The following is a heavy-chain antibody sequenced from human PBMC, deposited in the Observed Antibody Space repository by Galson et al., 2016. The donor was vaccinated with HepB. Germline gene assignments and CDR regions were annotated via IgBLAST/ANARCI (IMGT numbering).Heavy chain of an antibody. Sequence: SLRLSCAASGFTLTSYAMSWVRQAPGKGLEWVSGISGSGGSTNYAASVKGRFALSRDNSKNTLYLQMNKLSPDDTGLYYCAKDGAYRSTWNTRVIHGFHNWGQGTVVTASS. D-gene: IGHD6-13*01. CDR3: AKDGAYRSTWNTRVIHGFHN. V-gene: IGHV3-23*01. CDR2: ISGSGGST. J-gene: IGHJ3*02. CDR1: GFTLTSYA.